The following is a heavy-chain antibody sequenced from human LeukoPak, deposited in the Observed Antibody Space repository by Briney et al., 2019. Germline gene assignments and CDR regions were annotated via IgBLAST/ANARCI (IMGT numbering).Heavy chain of an antibody. V-gene: IGHV4-59*12. Sequence: SENLSLTCTVSGGSISSYYWSWIRQPPGKGLEWIGYIYYSGSTNYNPSLKSRVTMSVDKSKNQLSLKLSSVTAADTAMYYCARGAYHYGSGSYYFDYWGQGTLVTVSS. CDR3: ARGAYHYGSGSYYFDY. CDR1: GGSISSYY. CDR2: IYYSGST. D-gene: IGHD3-10*01. J-gene: IGHJ4*01.